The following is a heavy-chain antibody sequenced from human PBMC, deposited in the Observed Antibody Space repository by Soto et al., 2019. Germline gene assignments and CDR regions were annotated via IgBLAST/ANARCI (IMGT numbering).Heavy chain of an antibody. J-gene: IGHJ5*02. D-gene: IGHD2-15*01. CDR1: RFTFSDYS. Sequence: EVQLVESGGGLVQPGGSLRLSCAASRFTFSDYSMNWVRQAPGKGLEWVSHISGGSSTIYYADSVKGRFTVSRDNAKNLLYLQVNSLRDEDTAVYYCARSGSGGLLNWFDPWGQGTLVIVSS. V-gene: IGHV3-48*02. CDR2: ISGGSSTI. CDR3: ARSGSGGLLNWFDP.